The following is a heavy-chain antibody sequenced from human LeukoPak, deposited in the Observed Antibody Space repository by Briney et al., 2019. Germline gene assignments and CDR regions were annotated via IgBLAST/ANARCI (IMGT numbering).Heavy chain of an antibody. D-gene: IGHD3-22*01. CDR2: INWNGGST. J-gene: IGHJ6*03. CDR3: ERDRGYYDSSGYYYYYYMDV. Sequence: PGGSLRLSCAASGFTFDDYGMSWVRQAPGKGLEWVSGINWNGGSTGYADSVKGRFTISRDNAKNSLYLQMNSLRAEDTALYHCERDRGYYDSSGYYYYYYMDVWGKGTTVTVSS. CDR1: GFTFDDYG. V-gene: IGHV3-20*01.